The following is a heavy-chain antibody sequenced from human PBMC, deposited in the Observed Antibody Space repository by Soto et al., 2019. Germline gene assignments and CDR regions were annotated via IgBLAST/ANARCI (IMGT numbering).Heavy chain of an antibody. J-gene: IGHJ4*02. CDR2: INEDGSSA. CDR1: EFTFSGDW. D-gene: IGHD6-19*01. Sequence: EVQLEESGGGLVQPGGSLRVSCTASEFTFSGDWLHWVRQAPGKGLVWVSRINEDGSSADYADSVRGRFTISRDNAKNTLFLQMNSLRTEDTAIYYCSRGSSGWPGVAHWGPGTLVTVSS. V-gene: IGHV3-74*01. CDR3: SRGSSGWPGVAH.